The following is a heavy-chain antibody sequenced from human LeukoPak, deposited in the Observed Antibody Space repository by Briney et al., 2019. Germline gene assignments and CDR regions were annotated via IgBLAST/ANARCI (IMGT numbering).Heavy chain of an antibody. Sequence: PGGSLRLSCAASGFTVSSNYMSWVRQAPGKGLEWVSIIYSGGSTYYADSVKGRFTISRDNAKNSLYLQMNSLRAEDTAVYYCARVPYYYDSGSYYNPDAFDIWGQGTMVTVSS. D-gene: IGHD3-10*01. CDR3: ARVPYYYDSGSYYNPDAFDI. CDR1: GFTVSSNY. V-gene: IGHV3-53*01. CDR2: IYSGGST. J-gene: IGHJ3*02.